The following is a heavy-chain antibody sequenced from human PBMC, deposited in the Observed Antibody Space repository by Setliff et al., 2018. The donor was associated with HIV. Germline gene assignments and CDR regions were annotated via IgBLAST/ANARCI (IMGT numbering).Heavy chain of an antibody. CDR2: IYYSGST. CDR3: ARVAPKGYQLLFSSV. Sequence: SETLSLTCTVSGDSISSVSYSWGWIRQPPGKGLEWIGSIYYSGSTYYNPSLKSRVTISVDTSKNQFSLKLSSVTAADTAVYYCARVAPKGYQLLFSSVWGQGTTVTVSS. V-gene: IGHV4-39*01. J-gene: IGHJ6*02. CDR1: GDSISSVSYS. D-gene: IGHD2-2*01.